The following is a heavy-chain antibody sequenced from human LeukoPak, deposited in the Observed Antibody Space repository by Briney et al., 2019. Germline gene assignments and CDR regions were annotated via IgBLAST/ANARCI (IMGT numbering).Heavy chain of an antibody. J-gene: IGHJ4*02. D-gene: IGHD1-26*01. CDR3: ARDIKRGAAPVFDY. Sequence: PGRSLRLSCAASGFTFDDYAMHWVRQAPGKGLEWVSGISWNSGSIGYADSVKGRFTISSDNVKKSLYLQMNSLRAENTALYYCARDIKRGAAPVFDYWGQGTLVTVSS. CDR2: ISWNSGSI. V-gene: IGHV3-9*01. CDR1: GFTFDDYA.